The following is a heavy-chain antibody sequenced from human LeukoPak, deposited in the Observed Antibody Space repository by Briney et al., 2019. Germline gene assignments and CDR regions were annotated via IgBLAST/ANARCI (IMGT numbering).Heavy chain of an antibody. D-gene: IGHD3-22*01. CDR2: MYLSGTT. J-gene: IGHJ4*02. CDR1: GGSISSTKTC. V-gene: IGHV4-39*07. Sequence: PSETRSLTCAVSGGSISSTKTCGDWIRQPPGRGLEWIGVMYLSGTTHSNPSVKSRVTISIDKSKNQFFLNLSSVTAADTAVYYCVGLVGRYSSGLYYYYFDYWGQGTLVTVSS. CDR3: VGLVGRYSSGLYYYYFDY.